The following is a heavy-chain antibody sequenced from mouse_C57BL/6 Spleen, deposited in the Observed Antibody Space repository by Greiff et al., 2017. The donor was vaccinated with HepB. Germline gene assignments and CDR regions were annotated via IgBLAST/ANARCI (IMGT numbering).Heavy chain of an antibody. J-gene: IGHJ2*01. V-gene: IGHV1-76*01. CDR1: GYTFTDYY. CDR2: IYPGSGNT. D-gene: IGHD2-3*01. Sequence: QVHVKQSGAELVRPGASVKLSCKASGYTFTDYYINWVKQRPGQGLEWIARIYPGSGNTYYNEKFKGKATLTAEKSSSTAYMQLSSLTSEDSAVYVCARSYDGNYVDYWGQGTTLTVSS. CDR3: ARSYDGNYVDY.